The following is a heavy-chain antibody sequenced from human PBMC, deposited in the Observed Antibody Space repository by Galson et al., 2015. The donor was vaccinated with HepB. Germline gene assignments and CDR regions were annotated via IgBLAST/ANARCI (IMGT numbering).Heavy chain of an antibody. CDR2: IKSKTDGGTT. Sequence: SLRLSCAASGFTFSNAWMSWVRQAPGKGLEWVGRIKSKTDGGTTDYAAPVKGRFTISRDDSKNTLYLQMNSLKTEDTAVYYCTTDYALGSPAQYYFDYWGQGTLVTVSS. D-gene: IGHD3-16*01. V-gene: IGHV3-15*01. CDR1: GFTFSNAW. CDR3: TTDYALGSPAQYYFDY. J-gene: IGHJ4*02.